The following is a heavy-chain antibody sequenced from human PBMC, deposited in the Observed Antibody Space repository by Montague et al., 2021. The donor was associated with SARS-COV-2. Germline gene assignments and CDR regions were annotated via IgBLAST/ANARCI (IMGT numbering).Heavy chain of an antibody. CDR2: ISSSVGSI. CDR1: RFTFSSYE. CDR3: QRQELTVSANEQPESRGHGCLLLYDRHNTGDNCSNTSCPGGGALDI. J-gene: IGHJ3*02. D-gene: IGHD3-22*01. Sequence: SLRLSCAASRFTFSSYEMHWVRQAPGKGLEWVSYISSSVGSIYYADSLRGRFTISRDNAKKSRFHILRRLFEGPIHHLQRQRQELTVSANEQPESRGHGCLLLYDRHNTGDNCSNTSCPGGGALDIWGQGTMVTVSS. V-gene: IGHV3-48*03.